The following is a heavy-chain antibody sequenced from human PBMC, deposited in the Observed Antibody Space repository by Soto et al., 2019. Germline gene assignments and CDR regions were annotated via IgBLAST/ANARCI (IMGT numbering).Heavy chain of an antibody. CDR1: GHTFTGYY. Sequence: ASVKVSCKASGHTFTGYYMHWVPQAPGQGLEWMGWINPNSGGTNYAQKFQGWVTMTRDTSISTAYMELSRLRSDDTAVYYCARGRGNWNYVSNWFDPWGQGTLVTVSS. CDR3: ARGRGNWNYVSNWFDP. J-gene: IGHJ5*02. CDR2: INPNSGGT. D-gene: IGHD1-7*01. V-gene: IGHV1-2*04.